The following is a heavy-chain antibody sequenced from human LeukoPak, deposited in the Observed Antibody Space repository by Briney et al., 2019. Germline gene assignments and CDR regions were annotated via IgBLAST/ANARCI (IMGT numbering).Heavy chain of an antibody. Sequence: PSETLSLTCTVSGGSISGSSYYWGWIRQPPGKRLEWIGSIYYSGSTNYNPSLKSRVTISVDTSKNQFSLKLSSVTVADTAVYYCARGSDYYDRPFWYWGQGTLVTVSS. J-gene: IGHJ4*02. CDR3: ARGSDYYDRPFWY. CDR2: IYYSGST. V-gene: IGHV4-39*07. CDR1: GGSISGSSYY. D-gene: IGHD3-22*01.